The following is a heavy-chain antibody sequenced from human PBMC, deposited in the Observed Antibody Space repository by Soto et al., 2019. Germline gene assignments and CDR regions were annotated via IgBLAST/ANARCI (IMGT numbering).Heavy chain of an antibody. Sequence: SVKVSCKASGGTFTNYAFGWVRQAPGQGLEWLGGIIPIFGTADYAQKFQGRVTITADESTSTAYMELSSLRSEDTAVYYCARSKGDYYDSSGYFAFDIWGQGTMVTVSS. CDR3: ARSKGDYYDSSGYFAFDI. V-gene: IGHV1-69*13. J-gene: IGHJ3*02. CDR1: GGTFTNYA. D-gene: IGHD3-22*01. CDR2: IIPIFGTA.